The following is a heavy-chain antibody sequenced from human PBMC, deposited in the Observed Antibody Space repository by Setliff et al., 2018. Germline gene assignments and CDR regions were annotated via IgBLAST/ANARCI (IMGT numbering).Heavy chain of an antibody. J-gene: IGHJ4*02. V-gene: IGHV4-59*01. Sequence: EPLSLTCTVSGGSISSYYWSWIRQPPGKRLEWVGYIYYSGSTNYNPSLESRVTISVDTSKNQFSLRLNSATAADTAVYYCARLRGAFDYWGQGTLVTVSS. D-gene: IGHD3-16*01. CDR3: ARLRGAFDY. CDR1: GGSISSYY. CDR2: IYYSGST.